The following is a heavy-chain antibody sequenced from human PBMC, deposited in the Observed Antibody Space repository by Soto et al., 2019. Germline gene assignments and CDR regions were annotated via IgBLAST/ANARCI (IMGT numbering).Heavy chain of an antibody. V-gene: IGHV4-59*01. CDR3: ARAPRPIGAAGHFDS. CDR1: GGSISTFC. D-gene: IGHD6-25*01. CDR2: IYDTETT. J-gene: IGHJ4*02. Sequence: EQLQESGPGLVKPSETLSLMCTVSGGSISTFCWSWVRQSPGKGLEWIGYIYDTETTDYNPSMKRRVSISVDPSKSQFSLTLRSVTAADTAIYYCARAPRPIGAAGHFDSWGQGALVTVAS.